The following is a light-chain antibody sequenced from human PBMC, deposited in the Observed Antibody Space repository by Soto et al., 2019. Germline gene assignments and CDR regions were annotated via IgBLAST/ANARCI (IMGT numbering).Light chain of an antibody. CDR3: CSYAGSSTYVV. J-gene: IGLJ2*01. V-gene: IGLV2-23*01. CDR1: SSDVGSYNL. Sequence: QSALTQPASVSGSPGQSITISCTGTSSDVGSYNLVSWYQHHPGKGPKLMIYEGSKRPSGVSNRFSGSKSGNTASLTISGLQAEDEADYYCCSYAGSSTYVVFGGGTKLTVL. CDR2: EGS.